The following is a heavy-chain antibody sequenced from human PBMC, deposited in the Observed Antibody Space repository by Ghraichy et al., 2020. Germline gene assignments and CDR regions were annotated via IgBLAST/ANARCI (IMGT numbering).Heavy chain of an antibody. CDR3: ARDHRVTTVTTLGF. D-gene: IGHD4-17*01. J-gene: IGHJ4*02. CDR2: ISSSGSTI. V-gene: IGHV3-11*01. Sequence: GGSLRLSCAASGFTFSDYYMSWIRQAPGKGLEWVSYISSSGSTIYYADSVKGRFTISRDNAKNSLYLQMNSLRAEDTAVYYCARDHRVTTVTTLGFWGQGTLVTVSS. CDR1: GFTFSDYY.